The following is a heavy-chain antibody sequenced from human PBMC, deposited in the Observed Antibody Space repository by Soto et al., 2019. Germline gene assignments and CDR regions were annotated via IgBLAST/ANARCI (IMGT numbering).Heavy chain of an antibody. CDR3: AKDEYSGSDSGWFDP. CDR2: ISYDGSNK. D-gene: IGHD5-12*01. Sequence: QVQLVESGGGVVQPGRSLRLSCAASGFTFSSYSMHWVRQAPGKGLEWVAVISYDGSNKYYADSVKGRFTISRDNSKNSLYLQMNSLRAEDTAVYYCAKDEYSGSDSGWFDPWGQGTLVTVSS. V-gene: IGHV3-30*18. J-gene: IGHJ5*02. CDR1: GFTFSSYS.